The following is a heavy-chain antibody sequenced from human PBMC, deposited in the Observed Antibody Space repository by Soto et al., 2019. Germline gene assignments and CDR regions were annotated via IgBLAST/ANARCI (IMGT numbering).Heavy chain of an antibody. D-gene: IGHD3-16*01. V-gene: IGHV4-31*03. J-gene: IGHJ4*02. CDR1: GGSISSGGYY. CDR2: IYYSGST. CDR3: ARGVLH. Sequence: QVQLQESGPGLVKPSQTLSLTCTVSGGSISSGGYYWSWIRQHPGKGLEWIGSIYYSGSTYYNPSLXGXXTISVDTSKNPFSLKLSSVTAADTAVYCCARGVLHWGQGTLVTVSS.